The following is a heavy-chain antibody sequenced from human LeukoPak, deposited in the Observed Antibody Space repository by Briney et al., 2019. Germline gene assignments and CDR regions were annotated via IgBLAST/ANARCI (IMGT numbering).Heavy chain of an antibody. J-gene: IGHJ4*02. D-gene: IGHD3-10*01. CDR1: GFTFSSYE. Sequence: GGSLRLSCAASGFTFSSYEMNWVRQAPGKGLEWVSYISSSGSTIYYADSVKGRFTISRDNAKNSLYLQMNSLRAEDTAVYYCARDEFNCYGSGSYYNFDYWGQGTLVTVSS. CDR3: ARDEFNCYGSGSYYNFDY. V-gene: IGHV3-48*03. CDR2: ISSSGSTI.